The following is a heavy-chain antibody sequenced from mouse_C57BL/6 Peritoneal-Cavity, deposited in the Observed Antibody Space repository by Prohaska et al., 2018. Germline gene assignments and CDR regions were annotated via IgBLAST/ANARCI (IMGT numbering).Heavy chain of an antibody. CDR2: ISSGSSTI. CDR3: ARVHGSAWFAY. CDR1: GFTFSDYG. V-gene: IGHV5-17*01. Sequence: EVQLVESGGGLVKPGGSLKLSCAASGFTFSDYGMHWVRQAPEKWLEWVADISSGSSTIYYADTVKGRFTISRDNAKNTLFLQMTSLRSEDTAMYYCARVHGSAWFAYWGQGTLVTVSA. J-gene: IGHJ3*01. D-gene: IGHD2-2*01.